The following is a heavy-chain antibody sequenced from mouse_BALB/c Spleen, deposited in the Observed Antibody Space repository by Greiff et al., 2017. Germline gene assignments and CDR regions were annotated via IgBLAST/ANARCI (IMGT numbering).Heavy chain of an antibody. V-gene: IGHV5-6-5*01. J-gene: IGHJ3*01. CDR2: ISSGGST. CDR3: ARSTMITGGFAY. D-gene: IGHD2-4*01. CDR1: GFTFSSYA. Sequence: EVQLVESGGDLVKPGGSLKLSCAASGFTFSSYAMSWVRQTPEKRLEWVASISSGGSTYYPDSVKGRFTISRDNARNILYLQMSSLRSEDTAMYYCARSTMITGGFAYWGQGTLVTVSA.